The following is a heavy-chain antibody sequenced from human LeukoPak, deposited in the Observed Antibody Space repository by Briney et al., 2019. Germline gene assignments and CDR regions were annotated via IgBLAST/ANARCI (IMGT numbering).Heavy chain of an antibody. D-gene: IGHD3-3*01. CDR1: NGSFSNFY. CDR2: INHGGDT. Sequence: PSETLSLTCAVYNGSFSNFYWSWIRQAPGKGLEWIGEINHGGDTNYNPSLKSRVTISVDTSKNQFFLKLTSMTAADTAVYYCARPRRYDFWSGYSGWGHGILVTVSS. J-gene: IGHJ4*01. V-gene: IGHV4-34*01. CDR3: ARPRRYDFWSGYSG.